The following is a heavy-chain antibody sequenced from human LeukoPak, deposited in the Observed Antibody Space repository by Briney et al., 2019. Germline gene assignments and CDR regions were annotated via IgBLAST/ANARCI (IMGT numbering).Heavy chain of an antibody. CDR1: GFTFSSYA. CDR3: ARDRKQWLVLGYYFDY. J-gene: IGHJ4*02. CDR2: ISYDGSNK. D-gene: IGHD6-19*01. Sequence: GGSLRLSCAASGFTFSSYAMHWVRRAPGKGLEWVAVISYDGSNKYYADSVKGRFTISRDNSKNTLYLQINSLRAEDTAVYYCARDRKQWLVLGYYFDYWGQGTLVTVSS. V-gene: IGHV3-30-3*01.